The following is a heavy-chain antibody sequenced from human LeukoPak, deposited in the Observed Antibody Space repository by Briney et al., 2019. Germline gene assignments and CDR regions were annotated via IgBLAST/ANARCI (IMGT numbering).Heavy chain of an antibody. Sequence: SQTLSLTCAVSGGSISSGGYSWSWIRQPPGKGLEWIGYIYHSGSTYHNPSLKSRVTISVDRSKKQFSLKLSSVTAADTAVYYCARDEGGPALPIVVVPAAWGYWGQGTLVTVSS. D-gene: IGHD2-2*01. J-gene: IGHJ4*02. V-gene: IGHV4-30-2*01. CDR1: GGSISSGGYS. CDR3: ARDEGGPALPIVVVPAAWGY. CDR2: IYHSGST.